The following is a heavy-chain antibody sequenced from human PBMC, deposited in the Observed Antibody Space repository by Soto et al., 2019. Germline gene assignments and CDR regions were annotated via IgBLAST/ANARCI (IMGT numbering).Heavy chain of an antibody. CDR1: GYPVTAYY. CDR2: INPATGAA. V-gene: IGHV1-2*02. CDR3: ARGGGVGVAGSAAFDM. Sequence: QLHLVQSGAVVKKPGASVTVSCSASGYPVTAYYMHWVRQAPGRGLEWMGGINPATGAAKYTQTFQGQVTLTRDPATSTGFMELSRLTSGDTAVFYCARGGGVGVAGSAAFDMWGQGTLVTVSS. J-gene: IGHJ3*02. D-gene: IGHD3-3*01.